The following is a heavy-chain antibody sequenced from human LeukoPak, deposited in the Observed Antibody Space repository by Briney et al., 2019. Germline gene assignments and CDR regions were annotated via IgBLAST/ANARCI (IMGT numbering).Heavy chain of an antibody. Sequence: GASVKVSCKASGYTFTRYAMNWLRQAPGQGLEWMGWINPNTGNPTYAQAFTGRFVFSLDTSVSTAYLQISSLNTEDTAVYYCARANPGEFGMDVWGQGTTVAVSS. CDR2: INPNTGNP. V-gene: IGHV7-4-1*02. D-gene: IGHD3-16*01. J-gene: IGHJ6*02. CDR3: ARANPGEFGMDV. CDR1: GYTFTRYA.